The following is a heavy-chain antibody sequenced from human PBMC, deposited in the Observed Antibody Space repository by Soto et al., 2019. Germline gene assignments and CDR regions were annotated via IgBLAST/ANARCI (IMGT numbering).Heavy chain of an antibody. J-gene: IGHJ4*02. D-gene: IGHD5-12*01. CDR2: IDNSGNT. Sequence: XXTLSLPCTVSGGSISSNYLSWVRQPPGKGLEWIAYIDNSGNTNYNPSLKSRVTISIDASKNQFSLRLSSVTAADTAAYYCARRTYSGSSYYFDYWGQGTQVTVSS. CDR1: GGSISSNY. V-gene: IGHV4-4*09. CDR3: ARRTYSGSSYYFDY.